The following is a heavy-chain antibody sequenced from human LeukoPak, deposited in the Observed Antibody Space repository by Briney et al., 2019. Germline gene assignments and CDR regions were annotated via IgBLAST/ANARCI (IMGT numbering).Heavy chain of an antibody. D-gene: IGHD3-22*01. CDR3: ARDTPGYYDSSGYYYRGMDV. CDR1: GGSISSGDYY. CDR2: IYYSGST. V-gene: IGHV4-30-4*01. J-gene: IGHJ6*02. Sequence: SQTLSLTCTVSGGSISSGDYYWSWIRQPPGKGLEWIGYIYYSGSTYYNPSLKSRVTISVDTSKNQFSLKLSSVTAAGTAVYYCARDTPGYYDSSGYYYRGMDVWGQGTTVTVSS.